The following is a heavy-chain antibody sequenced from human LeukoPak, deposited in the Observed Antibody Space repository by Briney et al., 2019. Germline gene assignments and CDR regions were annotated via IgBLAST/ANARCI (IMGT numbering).Heavy chain of an antibody. CDR3: ASDARNYYDSSGYQHFGY. J-gene: IGHJ4*02. Sequence: GASVTVSCKASGYTFTGYYMHWVRQAPGQGLEWMGWINPNSGGTNYAQKFQGRVTMTRDTSISTAYMELSRLRSDDTAVYYCASDARNYYDSSGYQHFGYWGQGTLVTVSS. V-gene: IGHV1-2*02. CDR2: INPNSGGT. D-gene: IGHD3-22*01. CDR1: GYTFTGYY.